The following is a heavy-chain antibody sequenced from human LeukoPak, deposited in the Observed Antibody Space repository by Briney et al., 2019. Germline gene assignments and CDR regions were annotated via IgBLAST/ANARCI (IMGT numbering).Heavy chain of an antibody. Sequence: PSETLSLTCTVSGGSVSSRSDYWGWIRQTPGKGLEWIGNLDSSGSTYYNPSLKSRVTISVGTSKNQFSLNLRSVTAADTAIYFCSRSHDYGGLYFYYYMDVWGKGTTVTVSS. CDR2: LDSSGST. J-gene: IGHJ6*03. D-gene: IGHD4-23*01. CDR3: SRSHDYGGLYFYYYMDV. V-gene: IGHV4-39*01. CDR1: GGSVSSRSDY.